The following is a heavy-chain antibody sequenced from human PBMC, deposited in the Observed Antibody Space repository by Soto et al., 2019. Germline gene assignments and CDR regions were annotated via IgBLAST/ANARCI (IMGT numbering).Heavy chain of an antibody. V-gene: IGHV3-21*01. D-gene: IGHD4-17*01. CDR2: ISSSSSYI. CDR3: ARDGAAHDYGDYGPVAEYLQH. Sequence: EVQLVESGGGLVKPGGSLRLSCAASGFTFSSYSMNWVRQAPGKGLEWVSSISSSSSYIYYADSVKGRFTISRDNAKNSLYLQMNSLRAEDTAVYYCARDGAAHDYGDYGPVAEYLQHWGQGTLVTVSS. J-gene: IGHJ1*01. CDR1: GFTFSSYS.